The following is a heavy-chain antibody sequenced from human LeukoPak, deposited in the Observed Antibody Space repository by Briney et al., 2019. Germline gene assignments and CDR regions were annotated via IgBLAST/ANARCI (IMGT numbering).Heavy chain of an antibody. J-gene: IGHJ6*02. D-gene: IGHD3-9*01. Sequence: SPSSSIIYYADSVKGRFTSSRDNAKNLLYLQMNSLRDEDTAVYYCAREDILTGYYYYGMDVWGQGTTVTVSS. CDR3: AREDILTGYYYYGMDV. V-gene: IGHV3-48*02. CDR2: SPSSSII.